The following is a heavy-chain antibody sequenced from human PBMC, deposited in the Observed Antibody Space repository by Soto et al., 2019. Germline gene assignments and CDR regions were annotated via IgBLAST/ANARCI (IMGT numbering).Heavy chain of an antibody. V-gene: IGHV4-39*01. CDR3: ARRQDHYGSGEEYNWFDP. J-gene: IGHJ5*02. D-gene: IGHD3-10*01. CDR1: GGSISSSSYY. Sequence: SETLSLTCTVSGGSISSSSYYWGWIRQPPGKGLEWIGSIYYSGSTYYNPSLKSRVTISVDTSKNQFSLKLSPVTAADTAVYYCARRQDHYGSGEEYNWFDPWGQGTLVTVSS. CDR2: IYYSGST.